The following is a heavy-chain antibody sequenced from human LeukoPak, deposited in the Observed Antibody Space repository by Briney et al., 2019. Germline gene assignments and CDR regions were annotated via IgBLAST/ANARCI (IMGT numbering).Heavy chain of an antibody. CDR1: GFTFSSYS. D-gene: IGHD5-24*01. J-gene: IGHJ6*02. V-gene: IGHV3-21*01. Sequence: PGGSLRLSCAASGFTFSSYSMNWVRQAPGKGLEWVSSISSSSSYIYYADSVKGRFTISRDNAKNSLYLQMNSLRAEDTAVYYCARDLEVATIDYYYGMDVRGQGTTVTVSS. CDR3: ARDLEVATIDYYYGMDV. CDR2: ISSSSSYI.